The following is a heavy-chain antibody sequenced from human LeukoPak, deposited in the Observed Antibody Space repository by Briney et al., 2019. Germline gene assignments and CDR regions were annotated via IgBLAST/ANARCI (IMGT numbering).Heavy chain of an antibody. CDR3: ARPSGSYYLSAFDI. CDR2: INWNGGST. V-gene: IGHV3-20*04. CDR1: GFTFDDYG. Sequence: PGGSLRLSCAASGFTFDDYGMSWVRQAPGKGLEWVSGINWNGGSTGYADSVKGRFTISRDNAKNSLYLQMNSLRAEDTAVYYCARPSGSYYLSAFDIWGQGTMVTVSS. J-gene: IGHJ3*02. D-gene: IGHD1-26*01.